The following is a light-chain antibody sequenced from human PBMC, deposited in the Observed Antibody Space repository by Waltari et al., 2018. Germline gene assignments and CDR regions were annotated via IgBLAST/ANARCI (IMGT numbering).Light chain of an antibody. CDR1: TGAATTGHY. CDR3: LLSYSGARV. CDR2: DTS. Sequence: QAVVTQEPSLTVSPGGTVTPTCGPSTGAATTGHYPYGFQQKPGQAPRTLIYDTSNTHSWTPARFSGSLLGGKAALTLSGAQPEDEAEYYYLLSYSGARVFGGGTKLTVL. J-gene: IGLJ2*01. V-gene: IGLV7-46*01.